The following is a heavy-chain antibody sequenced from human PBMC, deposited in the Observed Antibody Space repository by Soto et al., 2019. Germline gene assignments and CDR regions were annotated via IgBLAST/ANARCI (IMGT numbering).Heavy chain of an antibody. V-gene: IGHV3-23*01. J-gene: IGHJ5*02. CDR3: AKGPLYYDSSGPAPT. CDR1: GFTFSGYA. Sequence: GSLRVCCAASGFTFSGYAISWVRQTPGKGLEWVSAISGSGGSTYYADSVKGRFTISRDNSKNTLYLQMNSLRAEDTAVYYCAKGPLYYDSSGPAPTWGQGTLVTVSS. D-gene: IGHD3-22*01. CDR2: ISGSGGST.